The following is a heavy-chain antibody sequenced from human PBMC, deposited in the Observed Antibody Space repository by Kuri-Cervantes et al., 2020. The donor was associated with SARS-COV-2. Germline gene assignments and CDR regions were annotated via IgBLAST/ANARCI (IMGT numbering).Heavy chain of an antibody. J-gene: IGHJ5*02. V-gene: IGHV3-15*01. CDR3: TTTPLLWFGDYRFDP. Sequence: GGSLRLSCAASGFTFSNAWMSWVRQAPGKGLEWVGRIKSKTDGGTTDYAAPVKGRFTISRDDSKNTLYLQMNSLKTEDTAVYYCTTTPLLWFGDYRFDPWGQGTLVTVSS. D-gene: IGHD3-10*01. CDR2: IKSKTDGGTT. CDR1: GFTFSNAW.